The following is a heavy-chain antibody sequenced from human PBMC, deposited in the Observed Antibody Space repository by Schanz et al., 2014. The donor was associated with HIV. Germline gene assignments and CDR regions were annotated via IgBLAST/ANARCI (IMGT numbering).Heavy chain of an antibody. V-gene: IGHV4-59*12. Sequence: QVQLQESGPGLVKPSETLSLTCTVSGGSISSYYWSWIRQPPGKGLEWIGYISHSGSSFYNPSLESRVNISVDTAKNQFSLQLSAVTAADTAVYYCARADFGHDLGFDPWGEGVLVTVTS. J-gene: IGHJ5*02. CDR3: ARADFGHDLGFDP. CDR2: ISHSGSS. D-gene: IGHD4-17*01. CDR1: GGSISSYY.